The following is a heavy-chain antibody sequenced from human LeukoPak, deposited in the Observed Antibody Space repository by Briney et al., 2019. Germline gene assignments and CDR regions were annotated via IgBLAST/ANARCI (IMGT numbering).Heavy chain of an antibody. V-gene: IGHV4-39*01. CDR2: IYYSGST. D-gene: IGHD6-19*01. CDR1: GGSISSSSYY. Sequence: SETLSLTCTVSGGSISSSSYYWGWIRQPPGKGLEWIGSIYYSGSTYYNPSLKSRVTISVDTSKNQFSLKLSSVTAADTAVYYCARYQYSSGSTRSNHDAFDIWGQGTMVTVSS. CDR3: ARYQYSSGSTRSNHDAFDI. J-gene: IGHJ3*02.